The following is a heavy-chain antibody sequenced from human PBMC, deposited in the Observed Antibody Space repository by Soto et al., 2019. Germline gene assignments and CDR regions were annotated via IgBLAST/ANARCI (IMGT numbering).Heavy chain of an antibody. CDR3: ARESGGSRYCSSTSCYTVGWFDP. Sequence: QVQLVQSGAEVKKPGSSVKVSCKASGGTFSSYAISWVRQAPGQGLEWMGGIIPIFGTANYAQKFQGRVTITADESTSTAYMELSSRRSEDTAVYYCARESGGSRYCSSTSCYTVGWFDPWGKGSLVTVSS. CDR2: IIPIFGTA. V-gene: IGHV1-69*01. J-gene: IGHJ5*02. D-gene: IGHD2-2*02. CDR1: GGTFSSYA.